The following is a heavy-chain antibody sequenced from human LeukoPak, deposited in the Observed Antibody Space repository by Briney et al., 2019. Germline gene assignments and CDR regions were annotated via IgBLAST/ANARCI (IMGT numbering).Heavy chain of an antibody. D-gene: IGHD2-2*01. CDR2: ISSSSSYL. V-gene: IGHV3-21*01. CDR1: GFTFSSYS. J-gene: IGHJ4*02. CDR3: ASAPGYCSSTSCKYREW. Sequence: GGSLRLSCAASGFTFSSYSMNWVRQAPGKGLEWVSSISSSSSYLYYADSVKGRFTISRDSAKNSLYLQMNSLRAEDTAVYYCASAPGYCSSTSCKYREWWGQGTLVTVSS.